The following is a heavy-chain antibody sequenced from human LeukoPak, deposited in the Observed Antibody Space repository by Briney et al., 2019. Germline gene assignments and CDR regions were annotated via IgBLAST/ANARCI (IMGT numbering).Heavy chain of an antibody. J-gene: IGHJ5*02. Sequence: GSLRLSCAVSGFTISSHGMHWVRQAPGKGPEWVAMIAYHGNSEYYGDSVKGRFTISRDNSKNTLYLQMNSLRVEDTAVYHCAKDWGSGGWYNYFDPWGQGTLVTVSS. D-gene: IGHD6-19*01. CDR3: AKDWGSGGWYNYFDP. V-gene: IGHV3-30*18. CDR2: IAYHGNSE. CDR1: GFTISSHG.